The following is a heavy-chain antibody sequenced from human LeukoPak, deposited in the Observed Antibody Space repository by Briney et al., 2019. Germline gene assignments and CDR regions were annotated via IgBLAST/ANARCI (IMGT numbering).Heavy chain of an antibody. Sequence: PGGSLRLSCATSGFTFSSYGMNWVRQAPGKGLEWVANIKQDGSEKYYVDSVKGRFTISRDNAKNSLYLQMNSLRAEDTAMYYCARPLMYYYGSETYFWFDPWGQGTLVTVSS. D-gene: IGHD3-10*01. J-gene: IGHJ5*02. V-gene: IGHV3-7*01. CDR3: ARPLMYYYGSETYFWFDP. CDR1: GFTFSSYG. CDR2: IKQDGSEK.